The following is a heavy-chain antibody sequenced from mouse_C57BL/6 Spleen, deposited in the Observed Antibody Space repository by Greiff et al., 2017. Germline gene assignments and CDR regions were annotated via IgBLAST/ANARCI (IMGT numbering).Heavy chain of an antibody. J-gene: IGHJ1*03. Sequence: EVKLVESEGGLVQPGSSMKLSCTASGFTFSDYYMAWVRQVPEKGLEWVANINYDGSSTYYLDSLKSRFIISRDNAKNILYLQMSSLKSEDTATYWCARDHRYFDVWGTGTTVTVSS. CDR3: ARDHRYFDV. CDR1: GFTFSDYY. CDR2: INYDGSST. V-gene: IGHV5-16*01.